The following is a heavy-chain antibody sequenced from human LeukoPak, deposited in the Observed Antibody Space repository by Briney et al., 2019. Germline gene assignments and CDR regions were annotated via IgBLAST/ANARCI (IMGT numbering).Heavy chain of an antibody. Sequence: SETLSLTCAVYGGSFSGYYWSWIRQPPGKGLEWIGEINHSGSTNYNPSLKSRVTISVDTSKNQFSLKLSSVTAADTAVYYCARGFRHSDYWGQGTLVTVSS. J-gene: IGHJ4*02. V-gene: IGHV4-34*01. CDR1: GGSFSGYY. CDR2: INHSGST. CDR3: ARGFRHSDY.